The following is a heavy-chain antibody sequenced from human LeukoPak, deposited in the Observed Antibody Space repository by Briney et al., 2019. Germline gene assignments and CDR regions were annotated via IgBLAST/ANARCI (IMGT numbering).Heavy chain of an antibody. CDR1: GGSISSYY. CDR2: IYYSGST. V-gene: IGHV4-59*01. Sequence: SETLSLTCTVSGGSISSYYWSWIRQPPGKGLEWIGYIYYSGSTNYNPSLKSRVTISVDTSKNQFSLKLSSVTAADTAVYYCAREVNYYGSSGYYLAHYGMDVWGQGTTVTVSS. CDR3: AREVNYYGSSGYYLAHYGMDV. D-gene: IGHD3-22*01. J-gene: IGHJ6*02.